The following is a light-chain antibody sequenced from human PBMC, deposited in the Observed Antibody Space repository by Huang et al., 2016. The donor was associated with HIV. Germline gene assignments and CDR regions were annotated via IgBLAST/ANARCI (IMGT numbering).Light chain of an antibody. CDR2: GAS. Sequence: EIMMTQSPATLSVSPGERATLSCRASPSVGSNLAWYQPKPGQAPGLLIYGASTRATGIPARFSGSGSGTEFTLTISSLQSEDFAVYYCQQYNTWPPPYTFGQGTKLEIK. CDR3: QQYNTWPPPYT. J-gene: IGKJ2*01. CDR1: PSVGSN. V-gene: IGKV3-15*01.